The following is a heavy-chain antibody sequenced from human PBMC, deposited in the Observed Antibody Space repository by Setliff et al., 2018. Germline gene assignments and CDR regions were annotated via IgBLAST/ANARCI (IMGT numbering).Heavy chain of an antibody. CDR3: AREGVDIRSSTDYRYYMDV. Sequence: ASVKVSCKASGYIFTDYYMHWVRQAPGQELGWMGRINPNSGGTNYAQKFQGRVTMTRDTSISTAYMELSSLRTEDTAVYYCAREGVDIRSSTDYRYYMDVWGKGTTVTVSS. CDR2: INPNSGGT. D-gene: IGHD5-12*01. J-gene: IGHJ6*03. V-gene: IGHV1-2*06. CDR1: GYIFTDYY.